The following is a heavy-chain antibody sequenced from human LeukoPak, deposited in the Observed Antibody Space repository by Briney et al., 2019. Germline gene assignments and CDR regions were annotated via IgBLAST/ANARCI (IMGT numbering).Heavy chain of an antibody. Sequence: PGGSLRISCAASGFTFGSYSLTWVRQAPGKGLEWVSGISGSGGSTYYADSVKGRFTISRDNSKKTLYLQMNSLRAEDTALYYCAKEQRGYSGYMVGSCFDPWGQGTLVTVSS. CDR3: AKEQRGYSGYMVGSCFDP. CDR2: ISGSGGST. J-gene: IGHJ5*02. CDR1: GFTFGSYS. D-gene: IGHD5-12*01. V-gene: IGHV3-23*01.